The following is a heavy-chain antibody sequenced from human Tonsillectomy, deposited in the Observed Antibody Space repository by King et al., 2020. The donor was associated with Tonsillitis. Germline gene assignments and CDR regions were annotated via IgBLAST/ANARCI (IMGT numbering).Heavy chain of an antibody. V-gene: IGHV4-31*03. D-gene: IGHD2-2*01. Sequence: VQLQESGPGLVKPSQTLSLTCSVSGGSISSGGYYWSWIRQHPGKGLEWNGYIYYSGGTYYNPSLKSRVTMSVETSKNQFSLSLTSVTAADTAVYFCASYHCSGTTCYWGYWGQGTLVTVSS. J-gene: IGHJ4*02. CDR2: IYYSGGT. CDR1: GGSISSGGYY. CDR3: ASYHCSGTTCYWGY.